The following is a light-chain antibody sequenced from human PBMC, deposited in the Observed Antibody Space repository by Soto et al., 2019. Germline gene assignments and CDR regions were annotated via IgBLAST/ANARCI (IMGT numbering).Light chain of an antibody. V-gene: IGKV1-12*01. CDR1: QDISSW. CDR3: QQTNSFPRT. J-gene: IGKJ1*01. Sequence: DIQMNQSPSSVSASVGDSVTITCRASQDISSWLAWYQQKPGKAPNLLIYAASSLQSGVTSRFSGSGSGTDFTLTINSLQPEDIATYYCQQTNSFPRTFGQGTKVEVK. CDR2: AAS.